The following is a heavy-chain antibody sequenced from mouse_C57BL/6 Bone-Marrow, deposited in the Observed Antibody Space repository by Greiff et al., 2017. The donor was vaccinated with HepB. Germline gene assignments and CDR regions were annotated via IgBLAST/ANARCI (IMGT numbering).Heavy chain of an antibody. CDR1: GYTFTSYG. CDR3: ARRGFAY. J-gene: IGHJ3*01. Sequence: VQLQQSGAELARPGASVKLSCKASGYTFTSYGISWVKQRTGQGLEWIGEIYPRSCNTYYNEKFKGKATLTADKSSSTAYMELRSLTSEDSAVYFCARRGFAYWGQGTLVTVSA. CDR2: IYPRSCNT. V-gene: IGHV1-81*01.